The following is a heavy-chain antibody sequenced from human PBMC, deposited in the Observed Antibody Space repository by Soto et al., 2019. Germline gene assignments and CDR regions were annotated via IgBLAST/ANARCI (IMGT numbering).Heavy chain of an antibody. Sequence: EVKLVESGGGLVKPGGSLRLSCAASGFSFSDYTMNWVRQAPGKGLEWVSSISGSSSYIYYADSVKGRFTVSRDNAKKSLYLQMNSLRAEDTAVYYCARDGAYCSGTGCRDYYRCMDVWGKGTTVTVSS. CDR3: ARDGAYCSGTGCRDYYRCMDV. CDR2: ISGSSSYI. CDR1: GFSFSDYT. J-gene: IGHJ6*03. V-gene: IGHV3-21*01. D-gene: IGHD2-2*01.